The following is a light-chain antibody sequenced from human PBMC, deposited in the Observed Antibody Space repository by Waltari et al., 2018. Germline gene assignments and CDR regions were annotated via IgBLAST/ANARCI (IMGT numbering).Light chain of an antibody. CDR1: QNIATK. J-gene: IGKJ2*01. Sequence: EIVLTQSPDFQSVFPGEKVTITCRASQNIATKLHWYQQKPDQSPKLLIKYASQSIPGVPSRFSGSGSGTDFTLTINSLEAEDGAVYYCHQSYSLPHTFGQGTKLEIK. V-gene: IGKV6D-21*02. CDR2: YAS. CDR3: HQSYSLPHT.